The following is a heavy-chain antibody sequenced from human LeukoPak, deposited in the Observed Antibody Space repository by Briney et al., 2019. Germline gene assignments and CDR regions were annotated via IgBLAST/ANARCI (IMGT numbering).Heavy chain of an antibody. CDR2: INPNSGGT. CDR1: GYTFTGYY. J-gene: IGHJ4*02. V-gene: IGHV1-2*02. D-gene: IGHD3-22*01. CDR3: ARETYYYDSSGYSNFDY. Sequence: SVKVSCKASGYTFTGYYMHWVRQAPGQGLEWMGWINPNSGGTNYAQKFQGRVTMTRDTSISTAYMELSRLRSDDTAVYYCARETYYYDSSGYSNFDYWGQGTLVTVSS.